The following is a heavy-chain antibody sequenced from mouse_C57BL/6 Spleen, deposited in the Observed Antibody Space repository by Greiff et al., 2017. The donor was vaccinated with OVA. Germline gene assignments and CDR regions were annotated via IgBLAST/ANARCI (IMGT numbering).Heavy chain of an antibody. CDR1: GYTFTSYW. CDR3: AKGVRREGYAMDY. J-gene: IGHJ4*01. CDR2: IDPSDSYT. D-gene: IGHD2-14*01. V-gene: IGHV1-50*01. Sequence: QVQLQQPGAELVKPGASVKLSCKASGYTFTSYWMQWVKQRPGQGLEWIGEIDPSDSYTNYNQKFKGKATLTVDPSSSTAYMQLSSLTSEDSAVYYCAKGVRREGYAMDYWGQGTSGTVSS.